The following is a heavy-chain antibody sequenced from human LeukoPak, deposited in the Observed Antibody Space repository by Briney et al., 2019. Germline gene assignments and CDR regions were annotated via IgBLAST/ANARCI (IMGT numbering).Heavy chain of an antibody. D-gene: IGHD3-10*01. J-gene: IGHJ3*02. Sequence: HGESLKISCKGSEYSFTNYWIGWVRQMPGQGLEWMGIIYPSDSDTRYTRYSPSFQGQVTISADKSIRTAYLQWSSLKASDTAMYYRARHVQWFGELVPDDAFDIWGQGTMVTVSS. CDR2: IYPSDSDTRYT. V-gene: IGHV5-51*01. CDR1: EYSFTNYW. CDR3: ARHVQWFGELVPDDAFDI.